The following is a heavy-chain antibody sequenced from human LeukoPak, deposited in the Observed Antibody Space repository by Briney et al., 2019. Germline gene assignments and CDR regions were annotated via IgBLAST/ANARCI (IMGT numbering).Heavy chain of an antibody. CDR3: ARDRRANYYDSGGYFSSDPIDY. D-gene: IGHD3-22*01. Sequence: GGSLRLSCAASGFTFSDYYMSWIRQAPGKGLEWVSYISSSGSTIYYADSVKGRFTISRDNAKNSLYLQMNSLRAEDTAVYYRARDRRANYYDSGGYFSSDPIDYWGQGTLVTVSS. J-gene: IGHJ4*02. V-gene: IGHV3-11*01. CDR1: GFTFSDYY. CDR2: ISSSGSTI.